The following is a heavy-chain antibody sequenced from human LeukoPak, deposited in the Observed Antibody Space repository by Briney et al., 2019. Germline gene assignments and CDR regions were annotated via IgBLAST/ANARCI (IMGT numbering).Heavy chain of an antibody. CDR1: GGSISSSSYY. Sequence: SETLSLTCTVSGGSISSSSYYWGWIRQPPGKGLEWIASMYHSGNTYYNPSLKSRVTVSVDTSKTQFSLKLNSVTAADTAVYYCATQQCSGGSCYSRAIWFDPWGQGTLVTVSS. V-gene: IGHV4-39*01. J-gene: IGHJ5*02. CDR3: ATQQCSGGSCYSRAIWFDP. D-gene: IGHD2-15*01. CDR2: MYHSGNT.